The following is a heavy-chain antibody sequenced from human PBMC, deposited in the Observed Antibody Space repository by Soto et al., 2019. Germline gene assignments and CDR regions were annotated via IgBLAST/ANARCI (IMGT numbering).Heavy chain of an antibody. CDR1: GFTFSSYA. V-gene: IGHV3-23*01. J-gene: IGHJ4*02. CDR2: ISGSGGST. Sequence: PGGSLRLSCAASGFTFSSYAMSWVRQAPGKGLEWVSAISGSGGSTYYADSVKGRFTISRDNSKNTLYLQMNSLRAEDTAVYYCAKEGLGYDSSGFYHIVYWGQGTLVTVSS. CDR3: AKEGLGYDSSGFYHIVY. D-gene: IGHD3-22*01.